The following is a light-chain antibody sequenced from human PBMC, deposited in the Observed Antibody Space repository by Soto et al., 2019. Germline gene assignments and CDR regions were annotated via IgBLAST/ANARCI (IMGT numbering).Light chain of an antibody. V-gene: IGLV7-46*01. CDR1: TGAVSSGHY. CDR3: LLSYSGARV. J-gene: IGLJ3*02. Sequence: QAVVTQEPSLTVSPGGTVTLTCGSTTGAVSSGHYHFWFQRKPGQAPRTLIYDTNNRQSWTPARFSGSLLGGQAALTLSGAQPEDEAEYYCLLSYSGARVFGGGTQLTVL. CDR2: DTN.